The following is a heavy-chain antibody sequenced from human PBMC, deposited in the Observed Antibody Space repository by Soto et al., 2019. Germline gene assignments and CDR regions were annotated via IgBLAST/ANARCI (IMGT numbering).Heavy chain of an antibody. J-gene: IGHJ4*02. CDR1: GFTFTSSA. CDR3: AAASWFGEPLADY. D-gene: IGHD3-10*01. V-gene: IGHV1-58*01. CDR2: IVVGSGNT. Sequence: SVKVSGKASGFTFTSSAVQWVRQARGQRLEWIGWIVVGSGNTNYAQKFQERVTITRDMSTSTAYMELSSLRSEDTAVYYCAAASWFGEPLADYWGQGTLVTVSS.